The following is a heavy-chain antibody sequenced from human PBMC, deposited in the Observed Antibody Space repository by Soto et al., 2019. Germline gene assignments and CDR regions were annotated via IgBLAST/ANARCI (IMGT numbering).Heavy chain of an antibody. V-gene: IGHV1-69*13. CDR1: GGTFSSYA. Sequence: VASVKVSCKASGGTFSSYAISWVRQAPGQGLEWMGGIIPIFGTANYAQKFQGRVTITADESTSTAYMELSSLRSEDTAVYYCARDAKYVGLPETDPGFDPLRRGFDPWGQGTLVTVSS. D-gene: IGHD2-2*01. CDR3: ARDAKYVGLPETDPGFDPLRRGFDP. CDR2: IIPIFGTA. J-gene: IGHJ5*02.